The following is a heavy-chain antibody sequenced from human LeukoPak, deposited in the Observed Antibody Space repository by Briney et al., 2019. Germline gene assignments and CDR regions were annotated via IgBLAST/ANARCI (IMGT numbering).Heavy chain of an antibody. D-gene: IGHD2-15*01. CDR3: ARHPVATPFDH. Sequence: SQSLSLTCAVSGGSISRFYWGWIRQPPGKGLEWIGYVFYTGDTNSNPSLKSRVTMPLDTSKNQPSLRLTSVTAADTAVYYCARHPVATPFDHWGRGTLVTVSS. J-gene: IGHJ4*02. CDR1: GGSISRFY. CDR2: VFYTGDT. V-gene: IGHV4-59*08.